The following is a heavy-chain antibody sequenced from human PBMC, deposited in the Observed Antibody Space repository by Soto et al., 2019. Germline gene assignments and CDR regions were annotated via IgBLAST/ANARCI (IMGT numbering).Heavy chain of an antibody. D-gene: IGHD2-8*02. V-gene: IGHV1-69*01. Sequence: QVQLVQSGAEVKKPGSSVKVSCKASGGTFSSYAISWVRQAPGQGLEWMGGIIPIFGTANYAQKFQGRVTITADESTSTADMELSSLRSEDTAVYYCARHEPPWWLRAPPNYWGQGTLVTVSS. J-gene: IGHJ4*02. CDR3: ARHEPPWWLRAPPNY. CDR1: GGTFSSYA. CDR2: IIPIFGTA.